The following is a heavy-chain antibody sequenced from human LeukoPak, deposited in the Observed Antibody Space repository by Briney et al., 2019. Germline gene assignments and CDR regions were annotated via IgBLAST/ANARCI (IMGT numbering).Heavy chain of an antibody. V-gene: IGHV3-48*03. J-gene: IGHJ3*02. D-gene: IGHD6-6*01. CDR1: GFTFSSYE. CDR3: ARIYSSSSSRGAFDI. Sequence: GGSLRLSCAASGFTFSSYEMNWVRQAPGKGLEWVSYISSSGSTIYYADSVKGRFTISRDNAKNSLYLQMNSLRAEDTAVYYCARIYSSSSSRGAFDIWGQGTMVTVSS. CDR2: ISSSGSTI.